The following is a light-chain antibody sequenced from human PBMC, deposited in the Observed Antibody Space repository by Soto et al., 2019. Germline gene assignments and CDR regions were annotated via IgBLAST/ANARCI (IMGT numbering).Light chain of an antibody. V-gene: IGKV3-20*01. CDR3: HQFGNSAST. CDR2: GAS. Sequence: EIVLTQSPGTLSLSPGERATLSCRASQRVSSTDLVWYEQKPGQAPRLLIYGASTRATGIPDRFSGSGSGKDFTLPISRLEPEDFALYSCHQFGNSASTFGQGTEVEVK. J-gene: IGKJ1*01. CDR1: QRVSSTD.